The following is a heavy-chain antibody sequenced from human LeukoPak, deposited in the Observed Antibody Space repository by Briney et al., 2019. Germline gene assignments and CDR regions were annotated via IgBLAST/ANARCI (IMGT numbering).Heavy chain of an antibody. V-gene: IGHV1-46*01. CDR3: AREKGASAFDI. D-gene: IGHD1-26*01. CDR2: INPSSGST. J-gene: IGHJ3*02. CDR1: GNTFTSYY. Sequence: ASVTVSCKASGNTFTSYYIHWVRQAPGQGLEWMGIINPSSGSTNYAQKFQGRVTMTRDTSTSTVYMELSSLRSEDTAICYCAREKGASAFDIWGQGTMVTVSS.